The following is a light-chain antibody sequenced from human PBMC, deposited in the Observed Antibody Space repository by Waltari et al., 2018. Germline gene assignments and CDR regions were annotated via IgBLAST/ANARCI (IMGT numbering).Light chain of an antibody. CDR1: TRYIGSYTF. CDR3: SSYSSRSTLI. CDR2: HVN. V-gene: IGLV2-14*03. J-gene: IGLJ2*01. Sequence: QSALTQPASVSGTPGQSIAISCTGTTRYIGSYTFSPWYHHHPGKAPKFLLYHVNKRPSGVSDRFSGSQSGNTASLTISGLQAEDEADYYCSSYSSRSTLIFGGGTKLTVL.